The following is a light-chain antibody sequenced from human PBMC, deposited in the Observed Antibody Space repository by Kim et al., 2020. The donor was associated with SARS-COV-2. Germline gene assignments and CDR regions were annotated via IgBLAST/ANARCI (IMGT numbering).Light chain of an antibody. J-gene: IGKJ2*02. CDR2: DAS. CDR3: QQSHSFPRT. V-gene: IGKV1-39*01. Sequence: ASVGDRVTITCRASQSISTFLNWYQQTPGKAPRLLIYDASSLQTGVPSRFSGSGSGTDFTLNISSLRREDFATYYCQQSHSFPRTFGQGTKLEI. CDR1: QSISTF.